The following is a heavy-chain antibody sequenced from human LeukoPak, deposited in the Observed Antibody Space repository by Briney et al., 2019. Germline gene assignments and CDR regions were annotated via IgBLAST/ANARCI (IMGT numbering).Heavy chain of an antibody. J-gene: IGHJ4*02. CDR3: AKDQGRITMIVVVTALDY. CDR1: GFTFSSYA. Sequence: PGGSLRLSCAASGFTFSSYAMSWVRQAPGKGLEWVSAISGSGGSTYYADSVKGRFTISRDNPKNTLYLQMNSLRAEDTAVYYCAKDQGRITMIVVVTALDYWGQGTLVTVSS. D-gene: IGHD3-22*01. V-gene: IGHV3-23*01. CDR2: ISGSGGST.